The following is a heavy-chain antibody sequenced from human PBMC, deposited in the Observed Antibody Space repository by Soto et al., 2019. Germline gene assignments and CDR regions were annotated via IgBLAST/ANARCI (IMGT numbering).Heavy chain of an antibody. Sequence: QLQLQESGSGLVKPSQTLSLTCAVSGGSISSGGYSWRWIRQPPGKGLEWIGYIYHSGYTYGNPYLNVRVPITVDRAKSQFSLKLSSVTAADTAVYYCARAHYGDYGYGMDVWGHGTTVTVSS. D-gene: IGHD4-17*01. CDR1: GGSISSGGYS. V-gene: IGHV4-30-2*01. J-gene: IGHJ6*02. CDR3: ARAHYGDYGYGMDV. CDR2: IYHSGYT.